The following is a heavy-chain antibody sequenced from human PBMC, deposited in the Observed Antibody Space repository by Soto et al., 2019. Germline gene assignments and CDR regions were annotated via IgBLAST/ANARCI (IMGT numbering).Heavy chain of an antibody. J-gene: IGHJ6*02. CDR2: IIPILGTA. Sequence: EASVKVSCKASGGTFSSYAISWVRQAPGQGLEWMGGIIPILGTANYAQKFQGRVTITADKYTSTAYMELSSLRSEDRAVYYCAREGGTVVDYYYNYGMDVWGQGTRVTVSS. V-gene: IGHV1-69*06. CDR3: AREGGTVVDYYYNYGMDV. CDR1: GGTFSSYA. D-gene: IGHD2-2*01.